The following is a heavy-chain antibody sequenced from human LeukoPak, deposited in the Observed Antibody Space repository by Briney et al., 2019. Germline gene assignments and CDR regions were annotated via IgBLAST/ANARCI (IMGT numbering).Heavy chain of an antibody. Sequence: GASVKVSCKTSGYTFISYYMHCVRQAPGPGLEWMGHINPSNGITTYAQKFQGRVTMNRDTSSTTAYMELSGLRSDDTAIYHCARGQLQKTDYWGQGTLVTVSS. V-gene: IGHV1-2*06. D-gene: IGHD2-21*01. CDR1: GYTFISYY. CDR3: ARGQLQKTDY. J-gene: IGHJ4*02. CDR2: INPSNGIT.